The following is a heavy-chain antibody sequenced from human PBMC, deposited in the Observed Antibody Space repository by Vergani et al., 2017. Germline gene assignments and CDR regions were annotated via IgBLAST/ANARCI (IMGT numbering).Heavy chain of an antibody. J-gene: IGHJ3*02. CDR1: GGSITTNF. CDR2: IHHSGAT. CDR3: ARDTFHFDSENYDDVFDS. D-gene: IGHD3-16*01. Sequence: QVQLQESGPGLVKPSETLSLTCTVSGGSITTNFWSWIWRPQGKGLEWIGYIHHSGATNSKSYLRSRVSISIDTSKSSFSLRLSSVTTADTAMYYCARDTFHFDSENYDDVFDSGGQGTMVMVSS. V-gene: IGHV4-59*01.